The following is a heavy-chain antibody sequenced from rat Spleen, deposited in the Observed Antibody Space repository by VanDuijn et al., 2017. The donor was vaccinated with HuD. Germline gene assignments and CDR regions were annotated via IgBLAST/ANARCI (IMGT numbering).Heavy chain of an antibody. J-gene: IGHJ2*01. CDR1: GFTFSNYD. V-gene: IGHV5-29*01. CDR2: ITNASGRT. D-gene: IGHD1-8*01. CDR3: ARYGSYDNWFAY. Sequence: EVQLVESGGGLVQPGRSLKLSCAASGFTFSNYDMAWVRQAPTKGLEWVASITNASGRTYYPDSVKGRFTISRDTAQNTLYLQMDSLRSEDTATYYCARYGSYDNWFAYWGQGVMVTVSS.